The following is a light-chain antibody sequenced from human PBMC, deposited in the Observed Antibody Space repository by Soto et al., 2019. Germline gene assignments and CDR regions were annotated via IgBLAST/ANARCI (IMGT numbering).Light chain of an antibody. Sequence: QSALTQPRSVSGSPGQSLTISCTGASSDVGGYNYVSWYQQYPGKAPKLMIYDVTKRPSGVPDRFSGSKSGNTASLTSSGLQAADEADYYCCSYAGNYILIFGGGTKLTVL. V-gene: IGLV2-11*01. CDR3: CSYAGNYILI. J-gene: IGLJ2*01. CDR1: SSDVGGYNY. CDR2: DVT.